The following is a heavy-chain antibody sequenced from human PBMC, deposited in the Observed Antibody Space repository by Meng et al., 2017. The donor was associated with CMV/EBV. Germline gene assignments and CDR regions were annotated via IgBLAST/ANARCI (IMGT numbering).Heavy chain of an antibody. D-gene: IGHD4-11*01. Sequence: QVQLQESGPGLVKPSETLSLTCTVSGGSVSSSSYYWSWIRQPPGKGLEWIGYIYYSGSTNYSPSFKSRVTISVDTSKNQFSLKLSSVPAADTAVYYCARVSNLHFDYWGQGTLVTVSS. CDR2: IYYSGST. CDR1: GGSVSSSSYY. J-gene: IGHJ4*02. CDR3: ARVSNLHFDY. V-gene: IGHV4-61*01.